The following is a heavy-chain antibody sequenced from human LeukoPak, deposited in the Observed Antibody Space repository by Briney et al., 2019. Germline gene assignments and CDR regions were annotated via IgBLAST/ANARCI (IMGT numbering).Heavy chain of an antibody. Sequence: GSLRLSCSASGFTFSNYAMHWIRQPPGKGLEWIGEINHSGSTNYNPSLKSRVTISVDTSKNQFSLKLSSVTAADTAVYYCAGSIAARLDYWGQGTLVTVSS. CDR1: GFTFSNYA. D-gene: IGHD6-6*01. CDR2: INHSGST. J-gene: IGHJ4*02. CDR3: AGSIAARLDY. V-gene: IGHV4-34*08.